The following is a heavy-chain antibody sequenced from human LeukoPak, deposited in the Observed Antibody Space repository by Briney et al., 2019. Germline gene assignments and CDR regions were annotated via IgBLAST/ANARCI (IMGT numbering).Heavy chain of an antibody. Sequence: GGSLRLSCAASGFTFSSYEMNWVRQAPGKGLEWVSYISSSGSTIYYADSVKGRFTISRDNAKNSLYLLMNSLRAEDTAVYYCARDRWTVTHFDYWGQGTLVTVSS. J-gene: IGHJ4*02. CDR2: ISSSGSTI. V-gene: IGHV3-48*03. D-gene: IGHD4-17*01. CDR3: ARDRWTVTHFDY. CDR1: GFTFSSYE.